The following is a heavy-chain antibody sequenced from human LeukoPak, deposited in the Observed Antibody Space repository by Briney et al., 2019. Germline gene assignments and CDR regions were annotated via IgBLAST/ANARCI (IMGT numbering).Heavy chain of an antibody. CDR1: GYTLTELS. V-gene: IGHV1-24*01. D-gene: IGHD3-22*01. Sequence: ASVKVSCKVSGYTLTELSMRWVRQAPGKGLEWMGGFDPEDGETIYAQKFQGRVTMTEDTSTDTAYMELSSLRSEDTAVYYCAKDFWTMIVVVIFDYWGQGTLVTVSS. CDR2: FDPEDGET. J-gene: IGHJ4*02. CDR3: AKDFWTMIVVVIFDY.